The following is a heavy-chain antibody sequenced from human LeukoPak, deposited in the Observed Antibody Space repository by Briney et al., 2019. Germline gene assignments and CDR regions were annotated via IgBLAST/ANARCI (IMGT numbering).Heavy chain of an antibody. J-gene: IGHJ3*02. Sequence: SETLSLTCTVSGYSISSGYYWGWIRQPPGKGLEWIGYIYYSGSTNYNPSLKSRVTISVDTSKNQFSLKLSSVTAADTAVYYCARHGVSSYYYDSTAFDIWGQGTMLTVSS. D-gene: IGHD3-22*01. CDR3: ARHGVSSYYYDSTAFDI. CDR1: GYSISSGYY. V-gene: IGHV4-38-2*02. CDR2: IYYSGST.